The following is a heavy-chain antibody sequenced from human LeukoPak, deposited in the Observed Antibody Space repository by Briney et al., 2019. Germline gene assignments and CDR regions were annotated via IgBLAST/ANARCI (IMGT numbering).Heavy chain of an antibody. D-gene: IGHD6-13*01. Sequence: SETLSLTCIVSGGSISSGGYYWSWIRQHPGKGLEWIGYIYYSGSTYYNPSLKSRVTISVDTSKNQFSLKLSSVTAADTAVYYCARLGSSWSLYYYYYGMDVWGQGTTVTVSS. CDR2: IYYSGST. V-gene: IGHV4-31*03. CDR3: ARLGSSWSLYYYYYGMDV. CDR1: GGSISSGGYY. J-gene: IGHJ6*02.